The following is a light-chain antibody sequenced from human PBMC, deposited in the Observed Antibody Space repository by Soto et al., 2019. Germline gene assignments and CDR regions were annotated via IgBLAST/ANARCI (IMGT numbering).Light chain of an antibody. J-gene: IGLJ7*01. CDR2: EVS. V-gene: IGLV2-14*01. Sequence: QSALTQPASVSGSPGQSITIPCTGTSSDVGAYNYVSWYQQHPGKAPKLMIYEVSNRPSGVSNRFSGSKSGNTASLTISGLQAGYEADYYCSSYTSSTFVIFGGGTQLTVL. CDR1: SSDVGAYNY. CDR3: SSYTSSTFVI.